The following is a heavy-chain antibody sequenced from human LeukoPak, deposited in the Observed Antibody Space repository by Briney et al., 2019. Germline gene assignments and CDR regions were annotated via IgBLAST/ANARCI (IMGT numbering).Heavy chain of an antibody. Sequence: PGGSLRLSCAASGYPFNKYAISWVRQAPGKGLEWVESISADTGNTDYAGSVRGSFSISRDNSQNTLYLQMHSLRAEDTAVYYYAKLAEDRSGYYLYYFYYRGQGALVTVSS. V-gene: IGHV3-23*01. J-gene: IGHJ4*02. CDR1: GYPFNKYA. CDR2: ISADTGNT. CDR3: AKLAEDRSGYYLYYFYY. D-gene: IGHD3-22*01.